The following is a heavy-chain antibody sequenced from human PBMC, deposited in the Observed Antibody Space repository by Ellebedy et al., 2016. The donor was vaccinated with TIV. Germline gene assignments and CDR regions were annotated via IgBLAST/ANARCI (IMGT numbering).Heavy chain of an antibody. D-gene: IGHD6-13*01. Sequence: GESLKISCAVSGFTFSSHAMHWVRQAPGKGLEWVATISYTGGSQNYADSVKGRFTISSDNSKDTLYLQMNSLGVDDMAVYYCAGLPTARIAGDVGWFGPWGQGTLVTVSS. CDR3: AGLPTARIAGDVGWFGP. CDR1: GFTFSSHA. V-gene: IGHV3-30-3*01. J-gene: IGHJ5*02. CDR2: ISYTGGSQ.